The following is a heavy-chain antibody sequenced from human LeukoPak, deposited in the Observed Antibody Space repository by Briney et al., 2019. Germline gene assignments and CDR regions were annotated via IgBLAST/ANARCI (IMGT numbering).Heavy chain of an antibody. V-gene: IGHV3-21*01. Sequence: GGSLRLSCAASGFTFSSYSMNWVRQAPGKGLEWVSSISSGSSYIYYADSVKGRFTISRDNAKNSLYLQMNSLRAEDTAVYYCARDDSSSDNWFDPWGQGTLVTVSS. CDR1: GFTFSSYS. CDR3: ARDDSSSDNWFDP. CDR2: ISSGSSYI. D-gene: IGHD6-13*01. J-gene: IGHJ5*02.